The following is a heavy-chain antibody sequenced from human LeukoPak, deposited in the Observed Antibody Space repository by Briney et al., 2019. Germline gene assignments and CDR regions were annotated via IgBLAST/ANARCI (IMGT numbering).Heavy chain of an antibody. V-gene: IGHV3-11*05. D-gene: IGHD6-19*01. CDR2: ISSSSSYT. Sequence: GGSLRLSCAASGFTFSDYYMSWIRQAPGKGLEWVSYISSSSSYTNYADSVKGRFTISRDNAKNSLYLQMNSLKTEDTAVYHCTRGYSGVGIYAFDIWGQGTMVTVSS. CDR1: GFTFSDYY. CDR3: TRGYSGVGIYAFDI. J-gene: IGHJ3*02.